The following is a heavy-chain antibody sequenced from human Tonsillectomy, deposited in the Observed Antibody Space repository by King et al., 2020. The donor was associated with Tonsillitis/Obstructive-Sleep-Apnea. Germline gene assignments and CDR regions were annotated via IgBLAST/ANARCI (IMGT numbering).Heavy chain of an antibody. D-gene: IGHD1-7*01. V-gene: IGHV5-51*01. CDR2: IYPSDSDT. CDR3: ARQGGIPGTMWYFDL. Sequence: VQLVESGAEAKKSGESLKISCTGYGYSFTNYWIGWVRQMPGKGLEWMGIIYPSDSDTRYSPSFQGQVTISADKSISTAYLQWSSLKASDTAMYYCARQGGIPGTMWYFDLWGRGTLVTVSS. J-gene: IGHJ2*01. CDR1: GYSFTNYW.